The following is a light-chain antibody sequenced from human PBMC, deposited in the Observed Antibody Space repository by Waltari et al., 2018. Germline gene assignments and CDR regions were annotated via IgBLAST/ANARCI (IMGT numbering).Light chain of an antibody. J-gene: IGKJ2*01. CDR3: QQYGSSTVT. CDR1: QRVSSSY. Sequence: IVLTQSPGTLSLSPGERATLSCRASQRVSSSYLAWYQQKPGQAPRLLIYGASSRATGIPDRFSGSGSGTDFTLTISRLEPEDCAVYYCQQYGSSTVTFGQGTKLEIK. V-gene: IGKV3-20*01. CDR2: GAS.